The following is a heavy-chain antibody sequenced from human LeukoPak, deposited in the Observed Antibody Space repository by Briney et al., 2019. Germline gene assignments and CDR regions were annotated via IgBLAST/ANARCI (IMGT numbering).Heavy chain of an antibody. Sequence: PGPTLVNPTQTPTLTCTFSGFSLSTSGVGVGWIRQPPGKALEWLALIYWDDDKRYSPSLKSRLTITKDTSKNQVVLTMTNMDPVDTATYYCAHRQGKYSSSWLYNWFDPWGQGTLVTVSS. V-gene: IGHV2-5*02. CDR3: AHRQGKYSSSWLYNWFDP. J-gene: IGHJ5*02. D-gene: IGHD6-13*01. CDR1: GFSLSTSGVG. CDR2: IYWDDDK.